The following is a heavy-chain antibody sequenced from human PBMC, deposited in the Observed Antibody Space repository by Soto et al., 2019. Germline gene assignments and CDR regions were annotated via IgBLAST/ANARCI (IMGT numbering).Heavy chain of an antibody. CDR1: GFTFSSYG. CDR2: ISYDGSNK. CDR3: AKAHIRGPTYYYDSSGYPHFDY. J-gene: IGHJ4*01. Sequence: PGGSLRHSCAASGFTFSSYGMHWVRQAPGKGLEWVAVISYDGSNKYYADSVKGRFTISRDNSKNTLYLQMNSLRAEDTAVYYCAKAHIRGPTYYYDSSGYPHFDYWGHGTLVTVSS. D-gene: IGHD3-22*01. V-gene: IGHV3-30*18.